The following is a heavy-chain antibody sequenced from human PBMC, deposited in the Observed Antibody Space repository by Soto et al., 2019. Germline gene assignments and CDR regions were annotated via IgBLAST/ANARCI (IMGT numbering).Heavy chain of an antibody. Sequence: PGGSLRLSCAASGFTFSSYSMNWVRQAPGKGLEWVSSITTSSSYIYYADSVKGRFTISRDNAKNSLYLQMNSLRAEDTAVYYCASSRGYRFDYWGQGTLVTVSS. CDR3: ASSRGYRFDY. CDR1: GFTFSSYS. V-gene: IGHV3-21*01. D-gene: IGHD5-18*01. J-gene: IGHJ4*02. CDR2: ITTSSSYI.